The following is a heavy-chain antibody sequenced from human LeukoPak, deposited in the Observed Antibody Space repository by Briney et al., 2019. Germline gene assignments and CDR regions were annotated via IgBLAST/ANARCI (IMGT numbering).Heavy chain of an antibody. CDR2: ISGSAART. J-gene: IGHJ4*02. V-gene: IGHV3-23*01. Sequence: GGSLRLSCAASGFTFSAYAVTWVRQAPGKGLEWASAISGSAARTYYADSVKGRFTISRDNSKNTVYLQMNSLRAEDTAVYYCAKRYPYDSSTYAFDYWGQGALVTVSS. D-gene: IGHD3-22*01. CDR1: GFTFSAYA. CDR3: AKRYPYDSSTYAFDY.